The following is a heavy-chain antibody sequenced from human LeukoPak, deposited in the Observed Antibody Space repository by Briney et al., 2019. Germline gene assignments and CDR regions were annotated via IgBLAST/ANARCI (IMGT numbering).Heavy chain of an antibody. CDR3: AKAPVTTCRGAFCYPFDY. CDR2: ISDTGNT. J-gene: IGHJ4*02. V-gene: IGHV3-23*01. D-gene: IGHD2-15*01. Sequence: PGGTLRLSCAASGFTFSSYGMSWVRQAPGKGLEWVSAISDTGNTYHADSVKGRFTISRDSSKNTLFLQMNRLGPEDAAVYYCAKAPVTTCRGAFCYPFDYWGLGTLVTVSS. CDR1: GFTFSSYG.